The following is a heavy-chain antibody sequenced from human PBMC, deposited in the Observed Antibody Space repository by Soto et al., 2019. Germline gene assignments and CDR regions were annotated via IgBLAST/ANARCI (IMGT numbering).Heavy chain of an antibody. Sequence: EVQLVESGGGLVKPGESLRLSCAASGFTFSTYSMNWVRQAPGKGLEWVSSISRSSSSIYYADSVKGRFTISRDNAQNSLYLLMNSLRAEDTAVYFCARGRPLGLIGYSDDWGQGTLVTVSS. J-gene: IGHJ4*01. CDR3: ARGRPLGLIGYSDD. CDR2: ISRSSSSI. D-gene: IGHD3-16*01. V-gene: IGHV3-21*06. CDR1: GFTFSTYS.